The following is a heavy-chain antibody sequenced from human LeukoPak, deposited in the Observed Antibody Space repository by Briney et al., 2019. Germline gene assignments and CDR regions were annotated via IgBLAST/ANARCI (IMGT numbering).Heavy chain of an antibody. V-gene: IGHV3-7*01. CDR1: GFTLSSYW. D-gene: IGHD1-26*01. CDR3: ARNVGFDY. Sequence: GGSLRLSCAASGFTLSSYWMSWVRQAPGKGLEWVANIKQDGGAKYYVDSVRGGFTISGDNTKNSLYLQMNSRRAEDTAVYYCARNVGFDYWGQGTLVTVSS. CDR2: IKQDGGAK. J-gene: IGHJ4*02.